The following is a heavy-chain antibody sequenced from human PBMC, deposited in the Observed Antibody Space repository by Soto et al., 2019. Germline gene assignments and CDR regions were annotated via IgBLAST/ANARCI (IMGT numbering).Heavy chain of an antibody. J-gene: IGHJ5*02. V-gene: IGHV4-39*01. CDR1: GGSISTSRSY. D-gene: IGHD2-21*01. Sequence: QLQLLESGPGLVKASETLSLTCSVSGGSISTSRSYWAWIRQPPGKGLEWLANIFYSGSTFYNPSLASRVSGYFDTSKNEFSLKLRSVPAADTAVYYCARQPTTGDTDLWFDPWGQGTLVTVSS. CDR2: IFYSGST. CDR3: ARQPTTGDTDLWFDP.